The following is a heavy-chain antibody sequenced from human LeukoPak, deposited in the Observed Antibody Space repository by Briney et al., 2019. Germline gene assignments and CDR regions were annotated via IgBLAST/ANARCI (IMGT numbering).Heavy chain of an antibody. CDR3: ARARNLWFGVDSFDI. CDR1: GFTFSNAW. Sequence: PGGSLRLSCAASGFTFSNAWMSWVRQAPGKGLEWVTVISYDGSNKYYADSVEDRITISRDNSKYTLYLQMNSLRAEDTAVYYCARARNLWFGVDSFDIWGQGTMVTVSS. CDR2: ISYDGSNK. J-gene: IGHJ3*02. D-gene: IGHD3-10*01. V-gene: IGHV3-30*19.